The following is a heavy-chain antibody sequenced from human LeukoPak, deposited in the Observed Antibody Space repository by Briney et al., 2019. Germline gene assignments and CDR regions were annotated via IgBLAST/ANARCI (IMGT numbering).Heavy chain of an antibody. V-gene: IGHV1-46*01. Sequence: ASMKVSCKASGYTFTSYYMHWVRQAPGQGLEWMGIINPSGGSTSYAQKFQGRVTMTRNTSISTAYMELSSLRSEDTAVYYCARLGSNYDFWSGYESGYWGQGTLVTVSS. CDR3: ARLGSNYDFWSGYESGY. J-gene: IGHJ4*02. CDR1: GYTFTSYY. D-gene: IGHD3-3*01. CDR2: INPSGGST.